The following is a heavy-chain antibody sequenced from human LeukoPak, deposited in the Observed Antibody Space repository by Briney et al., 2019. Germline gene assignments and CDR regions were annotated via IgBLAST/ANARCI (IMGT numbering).Heavy chain of an antibody. J-gene: IGHJ3*02. V-gene: IGHV1-69*13. CDR2: IIPIFGTA. D-gene: IGHD6-6*01. CDR3: ARGLSIAARFDAFDI. CDR1: GGTFSSYA. Sequence: SVKVSCKASGGTFSSYAISWVRQAPGQGLEWMGGIIPIFGTANYAQKFQGRVTITADESTSTAYMELSSLRSEDTAVYYCARGLSIAARFDAFDIWGQGTMVTVSS.